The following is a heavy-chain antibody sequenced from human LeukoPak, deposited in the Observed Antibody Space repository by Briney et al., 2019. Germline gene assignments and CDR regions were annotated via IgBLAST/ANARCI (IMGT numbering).Heavy chain of an antibody. CDR2: IYTSGST. V-gene: IGHV4-4*07. CDR1: RGSISTFY. CDR3: AREVSRRASAGTLFSHWFDS. D-gene: IGHD6-13*01. J-gene: IGHJ5*01. Sequence: SETLSLTCTVSRGSISTFYWSWIRQPAGKGLEWIGRIYTSGSTNYNPSLKSRVTISIDTSKKEFSLRLNSVTAADTAVYYCAREVSRRASAGTLFSHWFDSWGQGTLVTVSS.